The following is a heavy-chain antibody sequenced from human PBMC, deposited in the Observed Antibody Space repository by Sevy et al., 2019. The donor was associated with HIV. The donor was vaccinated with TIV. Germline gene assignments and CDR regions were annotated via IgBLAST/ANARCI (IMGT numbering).Heavy chain of an antibody. Sequence: SETLSLTCSVSDDSINSYYWIWIRQPPGKGLEWIGYIYNNIGSTSYNPSLTSRVTISVDTSKNQFSLKLASVTAADTAVYYCARGAVVIGTAATPVLDFWGQGSLVTVSS. CDR1: DDSINSYY. CDR3: ARGAVVIGTAATPVLDF. J-gene: IGHJ4*02. CDR2: IYNNIGST. V-gene: IGHV4-59*08. D-gene: IGHD2-2*01.